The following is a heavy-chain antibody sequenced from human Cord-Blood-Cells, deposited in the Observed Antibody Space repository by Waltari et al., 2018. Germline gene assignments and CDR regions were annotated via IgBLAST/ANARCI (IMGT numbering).Heavy chain of an antibody. V-gene: IGHV4-39*02. CDR2: IYYSGRT. CDR1: GGSISSSSYY. Sequence: QLQLQESGPGLVKPSETLSLTCTVSGGSISSSSYYWGWIRQPPGKGLEWIGSIYYSGRTSYNPSLKGRVTISVDTSKNQFSLKLSSVTGADTAVYYCAREGVGPWGGIDYWGQGTLVTVSS. J-gene: IGHJ4*02. CDR3: AREGVGPWGGIDY. D-gene: IGHD3-16*01.